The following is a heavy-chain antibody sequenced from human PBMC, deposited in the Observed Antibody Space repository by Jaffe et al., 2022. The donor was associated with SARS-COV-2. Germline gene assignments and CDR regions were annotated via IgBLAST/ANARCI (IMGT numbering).Heavy chain of an antibody. D-gene: IGHD3-16*01. J-gene: IGHJ4*02. CDR3: TRDFRGFDY. Sequence: QITLKESGPTVVKPAQTFTLTCTFSGFSLSTGGLGVGWIRQPPGKALEWLATIYWNGDERYSPSLKARLTLTKDSSKNQVALTMTNVDAVDTATYFCTRDFRGFDYWGQGTLVAVSS. CDR1: GFSLSTGGLG. V-gene: IGHV2-5*01. CDR2: IYWNGDE.